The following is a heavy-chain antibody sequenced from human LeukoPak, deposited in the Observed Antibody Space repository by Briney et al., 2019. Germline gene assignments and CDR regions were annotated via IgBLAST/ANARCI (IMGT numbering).Heavy chain of an antibody. CDR3: ARDPTRSGLDY. CDR1: GGSFSGYY. D-gene: IGHD4-11*01. V-gene: IGHV4-34*01. Sequence: SETLSLTCAVYGGSFSGYYWSWIRQPPGKGLEWIGEINHSGSTNYNPSLKSRVTISVDTSKNQFSLKLSSVTAAGTAVYYCARDPTRSGLDYWGQGTLVTVSS. CDR2: INHSGST. J-gene: IGHJ4*02.